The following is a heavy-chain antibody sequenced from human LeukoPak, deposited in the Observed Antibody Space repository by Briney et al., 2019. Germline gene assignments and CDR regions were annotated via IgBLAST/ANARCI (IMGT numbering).Heavy chain of an antibody. Sequence: SETLSLTCTVSGGSISSYYWSWIRQPPGKGLEWIGYIYYSGSTNYNPSLKSRVTISVDTSKNQFSLKLSSVTAADTAVYYCASFSYYGSGPDYRGQGTLVTVSS. CDR2: IYYSGST. V-gene: IGHV4-59*01. CDR1: GGSISSYY. D-gene: IGHD3-10*01. CDR3: ASFSYYGSGPDY. J-gene: IGHJ4*02.